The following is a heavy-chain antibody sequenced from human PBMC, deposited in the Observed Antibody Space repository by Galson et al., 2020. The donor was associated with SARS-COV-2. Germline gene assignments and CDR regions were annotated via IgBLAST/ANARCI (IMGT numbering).Heavy chain of an antibody. D-gene: IGHD6-19*01. J-gene: IGHJ4*02. CDR3: ARHGASSGWYEGIDY. CDR1: GYSFTNYW. CDR2: INPDDSYT. Sequence: GESLKISCKASGYSFTNYWIGWVRQMPGKGLEWMGIINPDDSYTKYSPSFQGQVTISADKSISTAFLQWSSLKASDTAMYYCARHGASSGWYEGIDYWGQGTLVTVSS. V-gene: IGHV5-51*01.